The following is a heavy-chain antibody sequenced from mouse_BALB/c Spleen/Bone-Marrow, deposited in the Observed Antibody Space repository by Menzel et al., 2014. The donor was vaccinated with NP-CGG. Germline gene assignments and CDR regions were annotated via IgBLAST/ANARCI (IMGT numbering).Heavy chain of an antibody. D-gene: IGHD2-1*01. CDR3: ARHAYGNSYWYFDV. Sequence: VQLQQSGPELVKPGASVKISCKASGYAFSSSWMNWVKKRPGQGLEWIGRIYPGDGDTNYNGKFKGKATLTADKSSSTASMQLSSLTSVDSAVYFCARHAYGNSYWYFDVWGAGTTVTVSS. CDR2: IYPGDGDT. V-gene: IGHV1-82*01. J-gene: IGHJ1*01. CDR1: GYAFSSSW.